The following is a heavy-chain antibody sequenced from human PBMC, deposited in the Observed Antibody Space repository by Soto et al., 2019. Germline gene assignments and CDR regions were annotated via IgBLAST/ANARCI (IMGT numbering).Heavy chain of an antibody. D-gene: IGHD2-15*01. J-gene: IGHJ6*03. V-gene: IGHV5-51*01. CDR1: GYSFTSYW. CDR3: ARGEVVVAATLGYYYYMDV. CDR2: IYPGDSDT. Sequence: PGESLKISCKGSGYSFTSYWIGWVRQMPGKGLEWMGIIYPGDSDTRYSPSFQGQVTISADKSISTAYLQWSSLKATDTAMYYCARGEVVVAATLGYYYYMDVWGKGTTVTVSS.